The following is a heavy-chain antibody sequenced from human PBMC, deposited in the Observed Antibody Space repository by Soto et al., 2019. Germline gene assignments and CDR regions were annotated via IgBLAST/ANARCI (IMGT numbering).Heavy chain of an antibody. D-gene: IGHD5-18*01. Sequence: SETLSLTCTVSGGSISSSSYYWGWIRQPPGKGLEWIGSIYYSGSTYYNPSLKSRVTISVDTSKNQFSLKLSSVTAADTAVYYCARLCGGRDGGYSYAYYGMDVWGQGTTVTVSS. CDR3: ARLCGGRDGGYSYAYYGMDV. CDR1: GGSISSSSYY. J-gene: IGHJ6*02. V-gene: IGHV4-39*01. CDR2: IYYSGST.